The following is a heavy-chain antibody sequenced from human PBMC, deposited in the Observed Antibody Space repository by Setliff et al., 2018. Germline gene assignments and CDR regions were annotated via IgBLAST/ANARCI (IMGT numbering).Heavy chain of an antibody. CDR2: MNPNNGNT. V-gene: IGHV1-8*02. Sequence: GASVKVSCKASGYTFINYEINWVRQATGQGLEWMGGMNPNNGNTGYAQKFQGRVTMTRNTSISTAYMELSSLRSEDTAVYYCARDRIITMIVAPMSPLHDAFDIWGQGTTVTVSS. D-gene: IGHD3-22*01. J-gene: IGHJ3*02. CDR3: ARDRIITMIVAPMSPLHDAFDI. CDR1: GYTFINYE.